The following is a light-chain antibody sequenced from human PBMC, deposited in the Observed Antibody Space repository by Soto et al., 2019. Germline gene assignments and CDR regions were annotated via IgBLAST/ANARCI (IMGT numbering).Light chain of an antibody. CDR1: QNISVW. Sequence: DIQMTQSPSTLSASVGDGVTITCRASQNISVWLAWYQQRPGKAPKFLTYDASSLETGVPSRFSGSGSGTEFTLTIRSLQPDDSATYYCQQYDSSSPTFGQGTKLEIK. J-gene: IGKJ2*01. CDR2: DAS. CDR3: QQYDSSSPT. V-gene: IGKV1-5*01.